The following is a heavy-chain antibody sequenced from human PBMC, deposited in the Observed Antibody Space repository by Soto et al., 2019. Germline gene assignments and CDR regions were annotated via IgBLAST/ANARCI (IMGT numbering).Heavy chain of an antibody. V-gene: IGHV3-13*01. CDR3: ARADNWNPYYYYMDV. J-gene: IGHJ6*03. Sequence: GGSLRLSCAASGFTFSSYDMHWVRQATGKGLEWVSAIGTAGDTYYPGSVKGRFTISRENAKNSLYLQMNSLRAGDTAVYYCARADNWNPYYYYMDVWGKGTTVTVSS. D-gene: IGHD1-20*01. CDR1: GFTFSSYD. CDR2: IGTAGDT.